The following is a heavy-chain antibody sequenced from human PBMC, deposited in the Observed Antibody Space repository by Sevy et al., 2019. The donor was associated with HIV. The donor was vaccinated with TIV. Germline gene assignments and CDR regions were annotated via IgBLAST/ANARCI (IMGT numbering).Heavy chain of an antibody. D-gene: IGHD3-22*01. J-gene: IGHJ4*02. Sequence: SETLSLTCTVSGGSVSSGSYYWSWIRQPPGKGLEWIGYICYSGSNNYNPSLKSRVTISVDTSKNQFSLKLSSVTAADTAVYYCARGGDSSGYYYVFYYWGQGTLVTVSS. CDR1: GGSVSSGSYY. V-gene: IGHV4-61*01. CDR3: ARGGDSSGYYYVFYY. CDR2: ICYSGSN.